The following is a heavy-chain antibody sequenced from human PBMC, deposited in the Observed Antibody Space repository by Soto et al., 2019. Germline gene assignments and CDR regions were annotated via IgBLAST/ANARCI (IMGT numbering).Heavy chain of an antibody. CDR1: GFTFSNYA. CDR3: AKVAHGGDCYSY. J-gene: IGHJ4*02. Sequence: PWGSLRLSCAASGFTFSNYAMTWVRQAPGKGLEWVSLISGSGTSTYYADSVKGRFTISRDNSKNTLYLQMNSLRAEDTALYYCAKVAHGGDCYSYWGQGTLVTVSS. CDR2: ISGSGTST. V-gene: IGHV3-23*01. D-gene: IGHD2-21*02.